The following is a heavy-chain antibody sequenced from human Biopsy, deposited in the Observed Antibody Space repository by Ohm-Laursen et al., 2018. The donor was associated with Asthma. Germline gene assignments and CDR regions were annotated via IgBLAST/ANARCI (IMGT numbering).Heavy chain of an antibody. CDR3: ARVASYVDLYFGIDV. V-gene: IGHV4-30-4*01. CDR1: GAYIGSRDHH. D-gene: IGHD3-16*01. CDR2: VFWSGTT. J-gene: IGHJ6*02. Sequence: TLSLTCIVGGAYIGSRDHHWSWIRQSPGTGLEWIGFVFWSGTTHYNRSLERRLSISIDTTRNEFSMTLRSVTAADTAVYFCARVASYVDLYFGIDVWGPGTTVSVS.